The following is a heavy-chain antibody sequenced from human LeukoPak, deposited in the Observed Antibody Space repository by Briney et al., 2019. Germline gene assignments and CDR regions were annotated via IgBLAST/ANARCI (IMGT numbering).Heavy chain of an antibody. J-gene: IGHJ6*04. CDR3: AHRLPLRAMDV. CDR1: GFSLSTNGVG. Sequence: SGPTLVKPTQTLTLTCTFSGFSLSTNGVGVGWIRQPPGKALEWLALIYWDDDKRSSPSLKSRLTITKDTSKDQVVLTMTNMDPVDTATYCCAHRLPLRAMDVWGRRTAVSLSS. V-gene: IGHV2-5*02. CDR2: IYWDDDK.